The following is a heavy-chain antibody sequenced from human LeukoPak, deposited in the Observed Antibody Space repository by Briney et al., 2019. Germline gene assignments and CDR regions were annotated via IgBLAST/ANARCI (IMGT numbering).Heavy chain of an antibody. J-gene: IGHJ4*02. V-gene: IGHV4-39*07. Sequence: PSETLSLTCTVSGGSISSSSYYWGWIRQPPGKGLEWIGSIYYSGSTYYNPSLKSRVTMSVDTSKNQFSLKLSSVTAADTAVYYCARLYDSSGYYQGYFDYWGQGTLVTVAS. CDR2: IYYSGST. CDR1: GGSISSSSYY. D-gene: IGHD3-22*01. CDR3: ARLYDSSGYYQGYFDY.